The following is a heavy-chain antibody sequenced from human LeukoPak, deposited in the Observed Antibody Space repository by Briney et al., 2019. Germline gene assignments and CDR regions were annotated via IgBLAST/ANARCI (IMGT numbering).Heavy chain of an antibody. J-gene: IGHJ4*02. CDR3: YSSSFPASAKG. CDR1: GGSISSYY. D-gene: IGHD6-6*01. Sequence: PSETLSLTCTVSGGSISSYYWSWIRQPPGKGLEWIGSIYYSGSTYYNPSLKSRVTISVDTSKNQFSLKLSSVTAADTAVYYCYSSSFPASAKGWGQGTLVTVSS. CDR2: IYYSGST. V-gene: IGHV4-59*05.